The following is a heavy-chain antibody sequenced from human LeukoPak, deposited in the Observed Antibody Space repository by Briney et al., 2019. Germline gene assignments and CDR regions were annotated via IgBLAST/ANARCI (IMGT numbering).Heavy chain of an antibody. V-gene: IGHV4-59*01. Sequence: SETLSLTYTVSGGSISSYYWSWIRQPPGKGLEWIGYIYYSGSTNYNPSLKSRVTISVDKSKNQFSLKLSSVTAADTAVYYCARSRAFDIWGQGTMVTVSS. CDR2: IYYSGST. CDR3: ARSRAFDI. J-gene: IGHJ3*02. CDR1: GGSISSYY.